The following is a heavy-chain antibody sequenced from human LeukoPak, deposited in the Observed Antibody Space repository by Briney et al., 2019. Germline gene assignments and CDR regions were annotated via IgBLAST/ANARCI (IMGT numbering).Heavy chain of an antibody. Sequence: SGPTLLQPTPPLTLTCSLSDSALTTTGPGVGWMRQLPVNVLEGLAIIYWDDEKRYNPSLNSRVTITRDTSKTQVVLTMTDMDPVDTATYFCVESTRGRRTGSSYFAPWGHGILVTVSS. J-gene: IGHJ5*02. CDR1: DSALTTTGPG. D-gene: IGHD1-1*01. V-gene: IGHV2-5*02. CDR2: IYWDDEK. CDR3: VESTRGRRTGSSYFAP.